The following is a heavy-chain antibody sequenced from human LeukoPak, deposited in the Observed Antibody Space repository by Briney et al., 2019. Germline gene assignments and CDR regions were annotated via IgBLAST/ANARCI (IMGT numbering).Heavy chain of an antibody. CDR3: ARGVTVTTESGWFDP. Sequence: GASVKVSCKASGYTFTGYYMHWVRQAPGQGLEWTGWINPNSGGTNYAQKFQGRVTMTRDTSISTAYMELSRLRSDDTAVYYCARGVTVTTESGWFDPWGQGALVTVSS. V-gene: IGHV1-2*02. CDR2: INPNSGGT. J-gene: IGHJ5*02. D-gene: IGHD4-11*01. CDR1: GYTFTGYY.